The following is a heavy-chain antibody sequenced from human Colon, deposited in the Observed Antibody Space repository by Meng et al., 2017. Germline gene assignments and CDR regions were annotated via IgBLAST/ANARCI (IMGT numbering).Heavy chain of an antibody. J-gene: IGHJ4*02. D-gene: IGHD1-14*01. CDR2: INAGSGNT. CDR1: GNTFTSNT. CDR3: VRDPTGGSFHYFDS. V-gene: IGHV1-3*01. Sequence: QVHPVQSGAEVKKPGASVKLSCKASGNTFTSNTIHWVRQAPGQRPEWMGWINAGSGNTKYSLKFQNRVTLTRDTSASTAYLEVKSLTSRDTAVYYCVRDPTGGSFHYFDSWGQGALVTVSS.